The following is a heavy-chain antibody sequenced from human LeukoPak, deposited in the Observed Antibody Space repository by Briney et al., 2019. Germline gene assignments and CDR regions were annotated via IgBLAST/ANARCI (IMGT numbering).Heavy chain of an antibody. CDR2: IYYSGSN. Sequence: PTETLSLTCAVYGGSFSGYYWSWIRQPPGKGLEWIGDIYYSGSNNYNPSLKSRVIISVDTSKPQFSLKLSSVTAAGTAVYYCARIPRGGNYYYMDVWGKGTTVTVSS. CDR1: GGSFSGYY. D-gene: IGHD2-2*02. V-gene: IGHV4-34*01. CDR3: ARIPRGGNYYYMDV. J-gene: IGHJ6*03.